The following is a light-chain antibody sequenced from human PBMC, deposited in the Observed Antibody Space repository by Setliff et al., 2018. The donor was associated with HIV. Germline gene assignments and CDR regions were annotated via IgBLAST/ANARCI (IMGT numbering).Light chain of an antibody. J-gene: IGLJ3*02. CDR3: SSYAGSNNLV. V-gene: IGLV2-8*01. Sequence: QSALAQPASVSGSPGQSITISCTGTSSDVGNYHYVSWYQQHPGKAPKLMIYDVGERPSGVPDRFSGSKYGNTASLTVSGLQAEDEADYYCSSYAGSNNLVFGGGTKVTVL. CDR1: SSDVGNYHY. CDR2: DVG.